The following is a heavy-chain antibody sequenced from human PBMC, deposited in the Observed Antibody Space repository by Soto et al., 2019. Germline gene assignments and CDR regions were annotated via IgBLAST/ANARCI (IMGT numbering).Heavy chain of an antibody. CDR3: ARHISGYDYESDY. D-gene: IGHD5-12*01. CDR1: GGTFSSYA. J-gene: IGHJ4*02. V-gene: IGHV1-69*13. CDR2: IIPIFGTA. Sequence: ASVKVSCKASGGTFSSYAISWVRQAPGQGLEWMGGIIPIFGTANYAQKFQGRVTITADESTSTAYMELSSLISEDTAVYYCARHISGYDYESDYCGQGTLVTVSS.